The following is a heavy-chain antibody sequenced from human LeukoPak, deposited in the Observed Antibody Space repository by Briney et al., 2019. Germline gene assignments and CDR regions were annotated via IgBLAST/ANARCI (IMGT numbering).Heavy chain of an antibody. V-gene: IGHV4-39*01. D-gene: IGHD6-19*01. J-gene: IGHJ4*02. CDR1: GGSISSSSYY. Sequence: SSETLSLTCTVSGGSISSSSYYWGWIRQPPGKGLEWIGSIYYSGSTYYNPSLKSRVTISVDTSKNQFSLKLSSVTAADTAVYYCARGPSRYSSGWYNLRFDYWGQGTLVTVSS. CDR3: ARGPSRYSSGWYNLRFDY. CDR2: IYYSGST.